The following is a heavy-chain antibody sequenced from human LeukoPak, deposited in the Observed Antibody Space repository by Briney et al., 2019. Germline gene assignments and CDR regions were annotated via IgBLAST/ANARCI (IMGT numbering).Heavy chain of an antibody. CDR3: ETYVKWAAGDV. J-gene: IGHJ6*02. CDR2: INEDGGAI. CDR1: GFTFSKTW. V-gene: IGHV3-7*01. D-gene: IGHD1-26*01. Sequence: GGSLRLSCIGSGFTFSKTWMMSVRQARGEGLGCLANINEDGGAISYVDSVKGRFTISRDNAKNSLFLQMNSLRAEDTAIYYCETYVKWAAGDVWGQGTTVSVSS.